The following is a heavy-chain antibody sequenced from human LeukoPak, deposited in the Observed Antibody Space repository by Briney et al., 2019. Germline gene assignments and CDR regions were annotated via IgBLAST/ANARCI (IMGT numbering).Heavy chain of an antibody. J-gene: IGHJ4*02. CDR3: ARDLDVIVGTEGYFDY. D-gene: IGHD2-15*01. V-gene: IGHV1-18*01. Sequence: GASVKVSCKASGYTFTSYGISWVRQAPGQGLEWMGWISAYNGNTNYAQKLQGRVTMTTDTSTSTAYMELRSLRSDDTAVYYCARDLDVIVGTEGYFDYWGQGTLVTVSS. CDR1: GYTFTSYG. CDR2: ISAYNGNT.